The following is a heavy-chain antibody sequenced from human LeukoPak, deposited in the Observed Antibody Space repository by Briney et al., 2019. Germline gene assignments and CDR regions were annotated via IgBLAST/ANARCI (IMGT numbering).Heavy chain of an antibody. D-gene: IGHD2-2*01. Sequence: SVKVSCKASGGTFSSYAISWVRQAPGQGLEWMGGIIPIFGTANYAQKFQGRVTITADESTSTAYMELSSLRSEDTAVYYCAREEDIVVVPAAMALDYWGQGTLVTVSS. CDR1: GGTFSSYA. CDR2: IIPIFGTA. J-gene: IGHJ4*02. CDR3: AREEDIVVVPAAMALDY. V-gene: IGHV1-69*13.